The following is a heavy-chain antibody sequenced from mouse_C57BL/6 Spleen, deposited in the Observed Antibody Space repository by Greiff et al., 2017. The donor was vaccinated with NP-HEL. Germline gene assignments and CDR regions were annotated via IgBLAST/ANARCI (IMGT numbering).Heavy chain of an antibody. CDR3: TRRPDY. CDR2: IDPETGGT. V-gene: IGHV1-15*01. J-gene: IGHJ2*01. Sequence: QVQLQQSGAELVRPGASVTLSCKASGYTFTDYEMHWVKQTPVHGLEWIGAIDPETGGTAYNQKFKGKAILTADKASSTAYMELRSLTSEDSAVYYCTRRPDYWGQGTTLTVSS. CDR1: GYTFTDYE.